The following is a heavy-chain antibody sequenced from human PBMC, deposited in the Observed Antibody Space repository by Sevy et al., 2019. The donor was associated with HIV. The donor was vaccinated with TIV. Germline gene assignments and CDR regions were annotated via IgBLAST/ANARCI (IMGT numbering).Heavy chain of an antibody. D-gene: IGHD5-18*01. CDR1: GFTFSGSA. Sequence: GGSLRLSCAASGFTFSGSAMHWVRQASGKGLEWVGRIRSKGNSYATAYAASVKGRFTISRDDSKNTAYLQMNSLKTEDTAVYYCTSLSVDTAMGFDYWGQRTLVTVSS. CDR3: TSLSVDTAMGFDY. J-gene: IGHJ4*02. V-gene: IGHV3-73*01. CDR2: IRSKGNSYAT.